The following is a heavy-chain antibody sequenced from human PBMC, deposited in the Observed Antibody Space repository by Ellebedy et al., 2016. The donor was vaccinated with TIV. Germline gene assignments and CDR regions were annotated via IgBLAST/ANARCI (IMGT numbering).Heavy chain of an antibody. CDR1: GYTFTNYY. CDR3: ARGDESIPSDFDS. CDR2: IIPSGGAT. J-gene: IGHJ4*02. V-gene: IGHV1-46*01. Sequence: AASVKVSCKASGYTFTNYYMHWVRQAPGQGLEWMGVIIPSGGATSYVQKFRGRVTMTRDTSTSTIYMELTNLRTEDTAVYYCARGDESIPSDFDSWGQGTLVTVSS.